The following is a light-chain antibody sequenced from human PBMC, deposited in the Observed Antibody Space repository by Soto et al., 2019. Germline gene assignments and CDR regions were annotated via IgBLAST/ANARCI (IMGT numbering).Light chain of an antibody. Sequence: STLSASVGDRVTTTCRASQSISNRLAWYHQKPGKTPNLLIYDASNLGSGVPSRFSGSGSGTEFTLTISSLQPDDFATYYCQQYDTYSTFGQGTKVDIK. CDR1: QSISNR. CDR2: DAS. J-gene: IGKJ1*01. V-gene: IGKV1-5*01. CDR3: QQYDTYST.